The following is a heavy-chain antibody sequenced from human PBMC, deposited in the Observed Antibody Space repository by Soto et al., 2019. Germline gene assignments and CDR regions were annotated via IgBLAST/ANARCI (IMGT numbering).Heavy chain of an antibody. CDR3: AKKVPAALRLYYFFGLDV. CDR1: GASISSDNR. D-gene: IGHD2-15*01. CDR2: ISKSVTT. J-gene: IGHJ6*02. Sequence: QVQLQESGPGLVKPSGTLSLTCAVSGASISSDNRWTWVRQPPGEGLEWIGEISKSVTTKYNPSLASRVTISVDKSKNQFSLRLTSMTAADTAVYYCAKKVPAALRLYYFFGLDVWGQGTTVTLSS. V-gene: IGHV4-4*02.